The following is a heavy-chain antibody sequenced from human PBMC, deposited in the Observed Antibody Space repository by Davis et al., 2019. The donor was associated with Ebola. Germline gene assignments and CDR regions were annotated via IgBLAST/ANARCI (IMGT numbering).Heavy chain of an antibody. CDR3: TRGTGTYD. Sequence: GESLKISCAASGFTFSGSAMHWVRQAPGKGLEWVGRIKSKIDGGTTHYAARVKGRFTISRDDSKNTLYLQMNRLKTEDTALYYCTRGTGTYDWGQGTLVTVST. CDR2: IKSKIDGGTT. V-gene: IGHV3-15*07. D-gene: IGHD1-26*01. CDR1: GFTFSGSA. J-gene: IGHJ4*02.